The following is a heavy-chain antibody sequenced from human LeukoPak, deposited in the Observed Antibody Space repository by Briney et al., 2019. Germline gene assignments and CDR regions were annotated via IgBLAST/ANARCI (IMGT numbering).Heavy chain of an antibody. CDR2: IYYSGST. J-gene: IGHJ4*02. CDR3: ARGGYEARSYYFDY. D-gene: IGHD5-12*01. Sequence: SETLSLTCTVSGGSISSTSYYWGWIRQPPGKGLEWIGSIYYSGSTYYNPSLKSRVTMSVDTSKNQFSLKLSSVTAADTAVYYCARGGYEARSYYFDYWGQGTLVTVSS. V-gene: IGHV4-39*07. CDR1: GGSISSTSYY.